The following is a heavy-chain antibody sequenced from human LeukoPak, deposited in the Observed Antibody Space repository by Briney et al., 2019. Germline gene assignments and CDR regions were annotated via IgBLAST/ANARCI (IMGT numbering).Heavy chain of an antibody. CDR1: GYTFTNCG. CDR3: ARDLRRGSYYDGHYLDF. CDR2: TSTHNGNK. J-gene: IGHJ4*02. V-gene: IGHV1-18*01. Sequence: ASVKVSCKASGYTFTNCGFSWVRQAPGQGLEWMGWTSTHNGNKMYAQSLQGRVTVTTDTSTSTTYMELTSLRSDDTAVYYCARDLRRGSYYDGHYLDFWGQGTLVTVSS. D-gene: IGHD3-10*01.